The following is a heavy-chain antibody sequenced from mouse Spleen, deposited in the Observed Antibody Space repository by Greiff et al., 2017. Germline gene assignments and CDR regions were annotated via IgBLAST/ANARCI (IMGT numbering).Heavy chain of an antibody. D-gene: IGHD1-2*01. CDR1: GYTFTDYY. J-gene: IGHJ2*01. CDR3: AREGFITTASDY. V-gene: IGHV1-19*01. CDR2: INPYNGGT. Sequence: VQLKQSGPVLVKPGASVKMSCKASGYTFTDYYMNWVKQSPGKSLEWIGVINPYNGGTSYNQKFKGKATLTVDKSSSTAYMELNSLTSEDSAVYYCAREGFITTASDYWGQGTTLTVSS.